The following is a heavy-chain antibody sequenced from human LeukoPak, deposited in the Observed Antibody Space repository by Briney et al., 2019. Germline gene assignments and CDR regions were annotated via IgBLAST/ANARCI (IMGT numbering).Heavy chain of an antibody. CDR2: IKQNGSEK. D-gene: IGHD3-10*01. Sequence: PGGSLRLSCAASGFTFSSYGMHWVRQAPGKGLEWVVNIKQNGSEKYYVDSGKGRFTISRDNAKNSLYLQMNSLRAEDTAIYYCARGKRFGELFYFDYWGQGTLVTVSS. J-gene: IGHJ4*02. V-gene: IGHV3-7*01. CDR3: ARGKRFGELFYFDY. CDR1: GFTFSSYG.